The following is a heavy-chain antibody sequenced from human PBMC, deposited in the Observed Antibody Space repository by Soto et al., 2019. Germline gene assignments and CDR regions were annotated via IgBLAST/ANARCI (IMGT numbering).Heavy chain of an antibody. D-gene: IGHD2-15*01. Sequence: QITLKESGPTLVKPTQTLTLTCTFSGFSLSTSGVGVGWIRQPPGKALEWLALIYWDDDKRYSPSLKSRLTTTKDTSKNQVVLTMTNIHPVDTATYYCAHRPSYCTGGSCYSGFDYWGQGTLVTVSS. CDR3: AHRPSYCTGGSCYSGFDY. V-gene: IGHV2-5*02. CDR1: GFSLSTSGVG. J-gene: IGHJ4*02. CDR2: IYWDDDK.